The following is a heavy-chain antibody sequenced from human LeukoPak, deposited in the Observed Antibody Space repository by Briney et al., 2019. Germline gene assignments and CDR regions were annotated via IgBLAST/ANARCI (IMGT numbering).Heavy chain of an antibody. Sequence: SETLSLTCTVSGGSISSSSYYWGWIRQPPGKGLEWIGSIYYSGSTYYNPSLKSRVTISVDTSKNQFSLKLSSVTAADTAVYYCARSRNWNDALGMDVWGQGTTVTVSS. J-gene: IGHJ6*02. CDR1: GGSISSSSYY. D-gene: IGHD1-1*01. CDR2: IYYSGST. V-gene: IGHV4-39*01. CDR3: ARSRNWNDALGMDV.